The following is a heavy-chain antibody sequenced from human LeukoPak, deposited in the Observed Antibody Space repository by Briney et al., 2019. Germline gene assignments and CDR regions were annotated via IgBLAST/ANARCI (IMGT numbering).Heavy chain of an antibody. CDR1: GFTFSSYA. CDR3: AREPNFDWLSRFDY. CDR2: ISYDGSNK. D-gene: IGHD3-9*01. V-gene: IGHV3-30-3*01. J-gene: IGHJ4*02. Sequence: GRSLRLSCAASGFTFSSYAMHWVRQAPGKGLEWVAVISYDGSNKYYADSVKGRFTISRDNSKNTLYLQMNSLRAEDTAVYYCAREPNFDWLSRFDYWGQGTLVTVSS.